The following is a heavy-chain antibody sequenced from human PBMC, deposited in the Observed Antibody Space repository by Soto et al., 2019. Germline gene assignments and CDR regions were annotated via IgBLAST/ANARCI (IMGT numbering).Heavy chain of an antibody. V-gene: IGHV3-21*01. Sequence: LRLSFAASGFTFSSCSMNWVRQAPWKGLEWVSSISSSSSYIYYADSVKGRFTISRDNAKNSLYLQMNSLRAEDTAVYYCARVYYDSSGDYYFDYWGQGTLVTVSS. CDR2: ISSSSSYI. CDR1: GFTFSSCS. D-gene: IGHD3-22*01. CDR3: ARVYYDSSGDYYFDY. J-gene: IGHJ4*02.